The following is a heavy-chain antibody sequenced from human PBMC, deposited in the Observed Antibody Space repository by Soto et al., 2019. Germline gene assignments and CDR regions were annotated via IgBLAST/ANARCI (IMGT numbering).Heavy chain of an antibody. CDR1: GYTFTSYG. D-gene: IGHD2-15*01. CDR3: ARELGYCSGGSCYDYMDV. J-gene: IGHJ6*03. CDR2: ISAYNGNT. V-gene: IGHV1-18*01. Sequence: GTSVKVSCEASGYTFTSYGISWVRQAPEQGLEWMGWISAYNGNTNYAQKLQGRVTMTTDTSTSTAYMELRSLRSDDTAVYYCARELGYCSGGSCYDYMDVWGKGTTVTVSS.